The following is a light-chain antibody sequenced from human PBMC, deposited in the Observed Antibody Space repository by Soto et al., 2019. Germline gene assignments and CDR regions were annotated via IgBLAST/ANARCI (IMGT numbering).Light chain of an antibody. V-gene: IGKV1-6*01. Sequence: PITHSPSCFSACVGYGFTITRRPSQDIRKDLAWYQQKPGKDPQILSYGASTLQAGCALSFSGSGSVTDFTLTRSSLQREDSAAYYCLQEYNYRFTLGHWTQVDI. CDR3: LQEYNYRFT. J-gene: IGKJ2*01. CDR2: GAS. CDR1: QDIRKD.